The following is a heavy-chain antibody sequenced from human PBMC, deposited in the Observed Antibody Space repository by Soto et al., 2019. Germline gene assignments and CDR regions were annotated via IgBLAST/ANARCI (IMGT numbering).Heavy chain of an antibody. Sequence: QVQLQQWGAGLLKPSETLSLTCAVYGGSFSGYYWSWIRQPPGKGLEWIGEINHSGSTNYNPSLKSRVTIAVGTSKNQVSLKLISVTAADTAVYYCARGREQWLVYHYYYYMDVWGKGTTVTVSS. CDR1: GGSFSGYY. CDR3: ARGREQWLVYHYYYYMDV. V-gene: IGHV4-34*01. D-gene: IGHD6-19*01. J-gene: IGHJ6*03. CDR2: INHSGST.